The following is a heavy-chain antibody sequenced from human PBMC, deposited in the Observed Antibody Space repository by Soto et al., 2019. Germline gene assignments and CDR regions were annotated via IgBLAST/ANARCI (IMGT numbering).Heavy chain of an antibody. CDR1: GFTFSNYA. D-gene: IGHD2-15*01. CDR2: IRGGGGGT. Sequence: EVHLLESGGGLVQPGGSLRLPCAASGFTFSNYAMAWVRPAPGTGLELVSTIRGGGGGTFYADSVRGRFTISRDNSKTTLHPRMDGRGAEDTAGSYGAKELSCSADSCHYGGGNLDYGGQGTLVTVSS. CDR3: AKELSCSADSCHYGGGNLDY. J-gene: IGHJ4*02. V-gene: IGHV3-23*01.